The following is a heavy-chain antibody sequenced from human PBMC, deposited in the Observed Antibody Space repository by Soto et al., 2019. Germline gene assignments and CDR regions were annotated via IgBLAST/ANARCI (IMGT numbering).Heavy chain of an antibody. Sequence: GGSLRLSCAASGFTFSSYSMNWVRQVPGKGLEWVSSISSSSSFIYYADSVKGRFTISRDNAKNSLYRQMNSLRADDTAVYYRARIWELQPADYWGQGTLVTVSS. J-gene: IGHJ4*02. V-gene: IGHV3-21*01. D-gene: IGHD1-26*01. CDR1: GFTFSSYS. CDR3: ARIWELQPADY. CDR2: ISSSSSFI.